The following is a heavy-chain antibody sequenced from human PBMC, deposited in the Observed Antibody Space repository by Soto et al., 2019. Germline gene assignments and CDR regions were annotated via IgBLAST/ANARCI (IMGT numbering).Heavy chain of an antibody. J-gene: IGHJ6*03. V-gene: IGHV4-39*01. CDR2: IYYSGGT. CDR3: ARSIVAGTGSYYYYYYYMDV. Sequence: SETLSLTCTVSGGSISSSSYYWGWIRQPPGKGLEWIGSIYYSGGTYYNPSLKSRVTISVDTSKNQFSLKLSSVTAADTAVYYCARSIVAGTGSYYYYYYYMDVWGKGTTVTVSS. D-gene: IGHD6-19*01. CDR1: GGSISSSSYY.